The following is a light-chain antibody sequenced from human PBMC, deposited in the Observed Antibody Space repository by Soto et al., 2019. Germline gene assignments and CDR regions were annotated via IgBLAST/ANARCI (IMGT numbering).Light chain of an antibody. CDR2: EVT. CDR1: SSDVGGYNY. CDR3: SSYAGSNNYVV. Sequence: QSVLTQPPSASGSPGQSVTISCTGTSSDVGGYNYVSWYQQHPGKAPKVMIYEVTKRPSGVPDRFSASKSGNTASLTVSGLQAEDEADYYCSSYAGSNNYVVFGGGTKLTVL. J-gene: IGLJ2*01. V-gene: IGLV2-8*01.